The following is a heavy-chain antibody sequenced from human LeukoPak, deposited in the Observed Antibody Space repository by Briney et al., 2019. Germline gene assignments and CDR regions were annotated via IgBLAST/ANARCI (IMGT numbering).Heavy chain of an antibody. V-gene: IGHV1-18*01. CDR2: ISAYNGNT. CDR1: GYTFTSYG. Sequence: ASVKVSCKASGYTFTSYGISWVRQAPGQGLEWMGWISAYNGNTNYAQKLQGRDTMTTDTSTSTAYMELRSLRSDDTAVYHCARDTSGGYRTPWDYWGQGTLVTVSS. J-gene: IGHJ4*02. D-gene: IGHD1-26*01. CDR3: ARDTSGGYRTPWDY.